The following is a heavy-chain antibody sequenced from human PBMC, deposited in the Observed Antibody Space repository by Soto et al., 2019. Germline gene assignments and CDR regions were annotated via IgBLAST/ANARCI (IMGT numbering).Heavy chain of an antibody. CDR2: INPSGGST. J-gene: IGHJ6*02. CDR1: GYTFTSYY. Sequence: QVQLVQSGAEVKKPGASVKVSCKASGYTFTSYYMHWVRQAPGQGLEWMGIINPSGGSTSYAQKFQGRVTMTXXTXTXXVYMELSSLRSEDTAVYYCARNNHGSYSVGYGMDVWGQGTTVTVSS. V-gene: IGHV1-46*01. CDR3: ARNNHGSYSVGYGMDV. D-gene: IGHD1-26*01.